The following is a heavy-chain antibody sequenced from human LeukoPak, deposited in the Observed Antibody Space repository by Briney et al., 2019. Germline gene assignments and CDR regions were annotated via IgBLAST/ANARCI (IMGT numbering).Heavy chain of an antibody. Sequence: PSETLSLTCAVYGGSFSGYYWSWIRQPPGKGLEWIGEINHSGSTNYNPPLKSRVTISVDTSKNQFSLKLSSVTAADTAVYYCARGYSSSWYGPTTDYWGQGTLVTVSS. CDR1: GGSFSGYY. CDR3: ARGYSSSWYGPTTDY. D-gene: IGHD6-13*01. CDR2: INHSGST. J-gene: IGHJ4*02. V-gene: IGHV4-34*01.